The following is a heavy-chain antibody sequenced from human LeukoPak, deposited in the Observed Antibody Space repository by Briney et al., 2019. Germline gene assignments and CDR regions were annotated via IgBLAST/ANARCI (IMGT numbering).Heavy chain of an antibody. CDR3: AKDAPRGAVAGVFDY. V-gene: IGHV3-9*01. D-gene: IGHD6-19*01. CDR1: GFTFDDYA. J-gene: IGHJ4*02. Sequence: GGSLRLSCAASGFTFDDYAMHWVRQAPGKGLEWVSGIGWNSGSIGYADSVKGRFTISRDNVKNSLYLQMNSLRAEDTALYYCAKDAPRGAVAGVFDYWGQGTLVTVSS. CDR2: IGWNSGSI.